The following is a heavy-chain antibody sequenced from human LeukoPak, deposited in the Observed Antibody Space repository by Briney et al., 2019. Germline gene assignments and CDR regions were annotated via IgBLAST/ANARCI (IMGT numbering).Heavy chain of an antibody. J-gene: IGHJ4*02. CDR3: ARGGHEEWELLGDKTYYFDY. Sequence: AASVKVSCKASGYTFTSYYMHWVRQVPGQGLEWMGIINPSGGRTSYAQKFQGRVTMTRDMSTSTVYMELSSLRSEDTAVYYCARGGHEEWELLGDKTYYFDYWGQGTLVTVSS. CDR1: GYTFTSYY. D-gene: IGHD1-26*01. CDR2: INPSGGRT. V-gene: IGHV1-46*01.